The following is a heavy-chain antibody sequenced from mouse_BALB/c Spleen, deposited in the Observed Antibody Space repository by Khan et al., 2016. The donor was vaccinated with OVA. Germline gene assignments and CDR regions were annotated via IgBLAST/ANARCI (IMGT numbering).Heavy chain of an antibody. CDR2: VNPNNGDT. Sequence: EVQLQQSGPDLVKPGASVKISCKASGYSFTAYYLSWVKQSPGESLEWIGRVNPNNGDTTYNQKFKGKAILTVDKSSNTAYMDLRSLTSEDSAVYYCARGYDFFAYWGQGTLVTVSA. V-gene: IGHV1-26*01. D-gene: IGHD2-14*01. CDR1: GYSFTAYY. CDR3: ARGYDFFAY. J-gene: IGHJ3*01.